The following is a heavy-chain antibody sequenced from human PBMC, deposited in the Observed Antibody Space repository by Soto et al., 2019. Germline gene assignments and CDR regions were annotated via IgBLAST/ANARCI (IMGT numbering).Heavy chain of an antibody. J-gene: IGHJ6*02. CDR2: ISYDGSNK. V-gene: IGHV3-30-3*01. CDR1: GFTFSSYA. Sequence: GGSLRLSCAASGFTFSSYAMHWVRQAPGKGLEWVAVISYDGSNKYYADSVKGRFTISRDNSKNTLYLQMNSLRAEDTAVYYCARARYSYGYPLYYYGMDVWGQGTTVTVSS. CDR3: ARARYSYGYPLYYYGMDV. D-gene: IGHD5-18*01.